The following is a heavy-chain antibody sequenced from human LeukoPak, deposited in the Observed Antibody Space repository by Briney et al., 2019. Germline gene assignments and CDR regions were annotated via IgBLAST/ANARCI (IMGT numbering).Heavy chain of an antibody. CDR1: GFTFSSYG. CDR2: ISYDGSNK. Sequence: GGSLRLSCAASGFTFSSYGMHWVRQAPDKGLEWVAVISYDGSNKYYADSVKGRFTISRDNSKNTLYLQMNSLRAEDTAVYYCAKDQALEDYYYYYMDVWGKGTTVTVSS. J-gene: IGHJ6*03. V-gene: IGHV3-30*18. CDR3: AKDQALEDYYYYYMDV. D-gene: IGHD5-24*01.